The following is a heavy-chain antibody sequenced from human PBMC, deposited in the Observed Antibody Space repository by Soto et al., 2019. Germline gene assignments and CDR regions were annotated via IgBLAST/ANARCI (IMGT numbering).Heavy chain of an antibody. CDR3: VRSRGDGVLDH. CDR1: GYDFTSFW. D-gene: IGHD3-10*01. J-gene: IGHJ4*02. Sequence: GESLKISCKGSGYDFTSFWIGWVRQMPGKGLELMGIFFPADSETRYSPPFQGQVTVSADKSINTAYLQWSSLKASDTAIYYCVRSRGDGVLDHWGQGTRVTVSS. V-gene: IGHV5-51*01. CDR2: FFPADSET.